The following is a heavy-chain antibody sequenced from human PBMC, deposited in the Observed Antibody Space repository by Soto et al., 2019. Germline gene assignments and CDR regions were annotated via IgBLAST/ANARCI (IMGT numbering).Heavy chain of an antibody. CDR2: IIPILGIA. CDR3: ARTRGGCSCGYYCCMDF. D-gene: IGHD5-18*01. J-gene: IGHJ6*03. CDR1: GGTFSSYT. V-gene: IGHV1-69*02. Sequence: SVKVSCKASGGTFSSYTISWVRQAPGQGLEWMGRIIPILGIANYAQKFQGRVTITADKSTSTAYMELSSLRSEDPAAYYCARTRGGCSCGYYCCMDFWGRGSTVTVSS.